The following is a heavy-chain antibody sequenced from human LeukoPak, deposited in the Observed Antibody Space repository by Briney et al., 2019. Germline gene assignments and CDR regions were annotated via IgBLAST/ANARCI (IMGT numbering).Heavy chain of an antibody. Sequence: GGSLRLSCVASGFTVSNNYMMWVRQAPGKGLEWVSVIFIGGSTFYADSVKGRFTISRDNSQNTLYLQMNSLRAEDTAVYYCARDLGYYYDSSGYPYYFDYWGQGTLVTVSS. CDR1: GFTVSNNY. J-gene: IGHJ4*02. V-gene: IGHV3-53*01. D-gene: IGHD3-22*01. CDR3: ARDLGYYYDSSGYPYYFDY. CDR2: IFIGGST.